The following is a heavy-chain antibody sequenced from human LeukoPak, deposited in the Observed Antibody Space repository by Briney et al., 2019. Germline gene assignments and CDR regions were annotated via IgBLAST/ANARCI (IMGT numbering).Heavy chain of an antibody. J-gene: IGHJ5*01. V-gene: IGHV1-18*01. CDR2: ISVYNGNT. D-gene: IGHD2-8*01. Sequence: PGASVKVSCKASGYTFTSYGISWVRQAPGQGLEWMGWISVYNGNTNCAQKLQGRVTMTTDTSTSTAYMELRSLRSDDTAVYYCARDIGFHNLGVRWFDSWGQGTLVTVSS. CDR1: GYTFTSYG. CDR3: ARDIGFHNLGVRWFDS.